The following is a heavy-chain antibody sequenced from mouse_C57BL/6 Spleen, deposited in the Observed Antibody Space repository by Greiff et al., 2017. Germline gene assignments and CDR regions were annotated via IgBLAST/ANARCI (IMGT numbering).Heavy chain of an antibody. CDR3: GGLGYFDV. CDR2: IDPGDGDT. V-gene: IGHV1-82*01. CDR1: GYAFSSSW. Sequence: QVQLQQSGPELVKPGASVKISCKASGYAFSSSWMNWVKQRPGKGLEWIGRIDPGDGDTNYNGKFKGKATLTADKSSSTAYMQLSSLTSEDAAVYFCGGLGYFDVWGTGTTLTVSS. J-gene: IGHJ1*03.